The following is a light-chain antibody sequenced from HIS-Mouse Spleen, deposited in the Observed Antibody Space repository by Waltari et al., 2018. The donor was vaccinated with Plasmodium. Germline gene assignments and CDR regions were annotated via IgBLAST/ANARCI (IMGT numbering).Light chain of an antibody. CDR1: STDVGSYNL. V-gene: IGLV2-23*03. J-gene: IGLJ3*02. CDR3: CSYAGSSTFV. Sequence: QSALTQPASVSGSPGQSHTISCTGTSTDVGSYNLVSWYQQHPGKAPKLMIYEGSKRPSGVSNRFSGSKSGNTASLTISGLQAEDEADYYCCSYAGSSTFVFGGGTKLTVL. CDR2: EGS.